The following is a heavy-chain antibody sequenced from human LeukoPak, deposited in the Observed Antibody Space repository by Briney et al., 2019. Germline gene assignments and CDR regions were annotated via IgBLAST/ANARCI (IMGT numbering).Heavy chain of an antibody. J-gene: IGHJ2*01. CDR2: IYTSGST. V-gene: IGHV4-4*07. CDR3: ARGSSSWFDWYFDL. Sequence: ASETLSLTCTVSGGSISSYYWSWIRQPAGKGLEWIGRIYTSGSTNYNPSLKSRVTMSVDTSKNQFSLKLSSVTAADTAVYYCARGSSSWFDWYFDLWGRGTLVTVSS. CDR1: GGSISSYY. D-gene: IGHD6-13*01.